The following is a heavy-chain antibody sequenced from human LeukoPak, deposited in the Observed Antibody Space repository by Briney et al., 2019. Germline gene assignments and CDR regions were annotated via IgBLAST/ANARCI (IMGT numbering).Heavy chain of an antibody. Sequence: SETLSLTCTVSGDSISSSSYYWGWIRRPPGKGLEWIGSIYYSGSTYYNPSLKSRVTISVDTSKNQFSLKLNSVTAADTAVYYCARRDIVVVPPTGFDPWGQGTLVTVSS. CDR1: GDSISSSSYY. J-gene: IGHJ5*02. CDR2: IYYSGST. V-gene: IGHV4-39*01. D-gene: IGHD2-2*01. CDR3: ARRDIVVVPPTGFDP.